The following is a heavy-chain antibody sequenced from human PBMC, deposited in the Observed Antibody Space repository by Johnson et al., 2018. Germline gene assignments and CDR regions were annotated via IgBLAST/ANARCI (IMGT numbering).Heavy chain of an antibody. Sequence: EVQLLESGGGLVQPGVSLRLSCAASGFTFSSYWIHWVRQAPGKGLVWVSRINSDGRITNYADSVTGRFTISRDNAKNTLYLQMNSLRAEDPAVYYCARGAKNYYYMDVWGKGTTVTVSS. CDR3: ARGAKNYYYMDV. CDR2: INSDGRIT. V-gene: IGHV3-74*01. J-gene: IGHJ6*03. D-gene: IGHD1-26*01. CDR1: GFTFSSYW.